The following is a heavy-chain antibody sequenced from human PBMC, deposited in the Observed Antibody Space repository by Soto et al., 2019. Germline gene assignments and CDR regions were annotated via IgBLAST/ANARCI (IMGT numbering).Heavy chain of an antibody. CDR1: GFTFSSYT. CDR2: ITSTSNHI. Sequence: TGGSLRLSCAASGFTFSSYTMNWVRQAPGKGLQWVASITSTSNHIYYTDSVRGRFTISRDNAKDSLYLQLSSLRADDTAVYYCARRAVYGGNSFDHWGQGTLVTVSS. CDR3: ARRAVYGGNSFDH. J-gene: IGHJ4*02. D-gene: IGHD2-21*01. V-gene: IGHV3-21*01.